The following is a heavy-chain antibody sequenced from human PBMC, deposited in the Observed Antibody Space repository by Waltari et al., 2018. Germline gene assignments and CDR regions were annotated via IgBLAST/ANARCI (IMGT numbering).Heavy chain of an antibody. V-gene: IGHV3-23*01. J-gene: IGHJ4*02. Sequence: EVQLLESGGGLVQPGGSLRLSCAASGFTLSSFAMSWVRQAPGKGLGGVASMCVGGDTTYYADSVKGRFTISRDNSKNTLYLQMNSLRADDTAVYYCAKDRGYFDWLILDYWGQGTLVTVSS. CDR2: MCVGGDTT. CDR1: GFTLSSFA. CDR3: AKDRGYFDWLILDY. D-gene: IGHD3-9*01.